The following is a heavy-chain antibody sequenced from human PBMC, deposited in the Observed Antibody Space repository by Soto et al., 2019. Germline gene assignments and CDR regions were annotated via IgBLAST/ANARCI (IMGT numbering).Heavy chain of an antibody. Sequence: ASETLSLTCTVSGGSISSYYWSWIRQPPGKGLEWIGYIYYSGSTNYNPSLKSRVTISVDTSKNQFSLKLSSVTDADTAVYYCARANYYDSSGYYHSYYYYYGMDVWGQGTTVTAP. D-gene: IGHD3-22*01. J-gene: IGHJ6*02. CDR2: IYYSGST. V-gene: IGHV4-59*01. CDR1: GGSISSYY. CDR3: ARANYYDSSGYYHSYYYYYGMDV.